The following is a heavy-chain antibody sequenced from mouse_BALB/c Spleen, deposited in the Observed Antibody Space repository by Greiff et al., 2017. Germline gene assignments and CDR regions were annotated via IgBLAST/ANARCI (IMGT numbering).Heavy chain of an antibody. Sequence: EVKVVESGGGLVKPGGSLKLSCAASGFTFSSYAMSWVRQSPEKRLEWVAEISSGGSYTYYPDTVTGRFTISRDNAKNTLYLEMSSLRSEDTAMYYCARGIYDGYLYYFDYWGQGTTLTVSS. CDR2: ISSGGSYT. CDR1: GFTFSSYA. J-gene: IGHJ2*01. V-gene: IGHV5-9-4*01. D-gene: IGHD2-3*01. CDR3: ARGIYDGYLYYFDY.